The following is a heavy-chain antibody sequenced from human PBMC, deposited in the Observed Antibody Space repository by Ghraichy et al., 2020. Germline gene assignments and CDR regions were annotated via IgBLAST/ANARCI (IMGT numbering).Heavy chain of an antibody. CDR1: GGSISSYY. V-gene: IGHV4-59*08. J-gene: IGHJ6*02. D-gene: IGHD6-19*01. Sequence: SETLSLTCTVSGGSISSYYWSWIRQPPGKGLEWIGYIYYSGSTNYNPSLKSRVTISVDTSKNQFSLKLSSVTAADTAVYYCARRGQWLVGGEDYYYGMDVWGQGTTVTVSS. CDR2: IYYSGST. CDR3: ARRGQWLVGGEDYYYGMDV.